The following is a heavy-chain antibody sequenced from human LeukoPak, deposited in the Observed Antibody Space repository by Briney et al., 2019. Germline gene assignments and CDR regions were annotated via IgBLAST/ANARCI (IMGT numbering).Heavy chain of an antibody. CDR2: INSDGSST. CDR1: GFTFSSYW. CDR3: AKARLDSLGYYYGMDV. J-gene: IGHJ6*02. Sequence: QAGGSLRLSCAASGFTFSSYWMHWVRQAPGKGLVWVSRINSDGSSTSYADSVKGRFTISRDNSKNTLYLQMNSLRAEDTAVYYCAKARLDSLGYYYGMDVWGQGTTVTVSS. V-gene: IGHV3-74*01. D-gene: IGHD3-22*01.